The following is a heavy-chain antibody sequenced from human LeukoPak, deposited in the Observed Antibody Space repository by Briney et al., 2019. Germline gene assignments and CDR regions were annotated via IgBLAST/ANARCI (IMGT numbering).Heavy chain of an antibody. J-gene: IGHJ6*02. V-gene: IGHV3-64*04. CDR2: ISGSGLGGAT. CDR3: ARGQLEWENYYYGMDV. Sequence: PGGSLRLSCSTSGFTFSIYTMYWVRQAPGKGLEYVSTISGSGLGGATYYADSVKGRFTISRDNSKNTLYLQMNSLRAEDTAVYYCARGQLEWENYYYGMDVWGQGTTVTVSS. D-gene: IGHD1-1*01. CDR1: GFTFSIYT.